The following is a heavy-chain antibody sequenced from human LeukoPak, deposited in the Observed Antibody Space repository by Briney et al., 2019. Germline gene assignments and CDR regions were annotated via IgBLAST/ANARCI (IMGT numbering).Heavy chain of an antibody. V-gene: IGHV3-7*01. CDR1: GFSFSNYW. Sequence: PGGSLILSCAASGFSFSNYWMTWARQAPGKGLEWVANTNQDGSQKNYLDSVRGRFTISRDNAKSSLYLQMNSLRVDDTAVYFCLGSASYTHWGQGTLVTVSS. D-gene: IGHD3-10*01. J-gene: IGHJ4*02. CDR2: TNQDGSQK. CDR3: LGSASYTH.